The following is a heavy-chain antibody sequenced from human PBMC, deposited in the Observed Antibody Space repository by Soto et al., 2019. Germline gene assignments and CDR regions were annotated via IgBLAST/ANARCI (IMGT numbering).Heavy chain of an antibody. Sequence: QVQLVQSGAEVKKPGASVKVSCKASGYTFTSYGISWVRQAPGQGLEWMGWISAYNGNTNYAQKLQGRVTMTTETSTSTVYMERRSLRSDDTAVYYCARDGSDYDILTGYYSSQYFYYGMDVWGQGTTVTVSS. CDR1: GYTFTSYG. V-gene: IGHV1-18*01. D-gene: IGHD3-9*01. J-gene: IGHJ6*02. CDR2: ISAYNGNT. CDR3: ARDGSDYDILTGYYSSQYFYYGMDV.